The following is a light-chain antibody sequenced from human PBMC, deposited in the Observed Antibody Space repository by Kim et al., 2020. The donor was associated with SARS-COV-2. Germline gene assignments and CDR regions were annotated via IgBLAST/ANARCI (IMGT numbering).Light chain of an antibody. V-gene: IGKV3-15*01. Sequence: EIQMTQSPAILSASPGERVTLTCRASQSVSTNLAWYQLQPGRSPRLLISEASAIAAGIPARFRGSGSGTEFTLTISSLQSDDFALYYCHQYKYGTQGDTFGQGTKLEIK. CDR3: HQYKYGTQGDT. CDR1: QSVSTN. J-gene: IGKJ2*01. CDR2: EAS.